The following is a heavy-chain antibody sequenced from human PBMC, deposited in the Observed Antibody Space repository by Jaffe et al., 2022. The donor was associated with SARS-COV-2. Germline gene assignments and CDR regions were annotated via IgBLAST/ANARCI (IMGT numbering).Heavy chain of an antibody. V-gene: IGHV3-43D*03. D-gene: IGHD6-13*01. CDR2: ISWDGGTT. Sequence: EVQLVESGGVVVQPGGSLRLSCAASGFTFDDYAMHWVRQAPGKGLEWVSLISWDGGTTYYADSVKGRFTVSRDNSKNSLYLQMNSLRAEDTALYYCAKDPLRGTGSWTGYFDPWGQGTLVTVSS. J-gene: IGHJ5*02. CDR3: AKDPLRGTGSWTGYFDP. CDR1: GFTFDDYA.